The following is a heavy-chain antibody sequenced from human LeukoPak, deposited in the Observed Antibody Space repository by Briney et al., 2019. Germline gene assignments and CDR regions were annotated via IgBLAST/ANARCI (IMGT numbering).Heavy chain of an antibody. D-gene: IGHD2-15*01. Sequence: GGSLRLSCAASGFTFDDYGMSWVRHAPGKGLEWVSGINWNGGSTGYADSVKGRFTISRDNAKNSLYLQMNSLRAEDTAVYYCARDRYCSGGSCYVFDPWGQGTLVTVSS. CDR2: INWNGGST. CDR1: GFTFDDYG. J-gene: IGHJ5*02. CDR3: ARDRYCSGGSCYVFDP. V-gene: IGHV3-20*04.